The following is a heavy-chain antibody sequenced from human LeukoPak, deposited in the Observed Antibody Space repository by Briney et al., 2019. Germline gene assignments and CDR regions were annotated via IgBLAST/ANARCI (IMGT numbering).Heavy chain of an antibody. Sequence: GASVKVSCKASGYTFTTHYIHWVRQAPGQGLEWMALINPSGGSTHYAQKFQGRVTVTRDTSTSTVYMELTSLRSEDTAVYYCACLPYAFDIWGQGTMVTVSS. V-gene: IGHV1-46*01. CDR2: INPSGGST. J-gene: IGHJ3*02. CDR1: GYTFTTHY. CDR3: ACLPYAFDI.